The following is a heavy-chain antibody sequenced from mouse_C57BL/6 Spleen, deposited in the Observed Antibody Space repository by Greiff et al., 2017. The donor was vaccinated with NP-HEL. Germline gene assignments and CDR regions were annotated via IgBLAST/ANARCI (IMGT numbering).Heavy chain of an antibody. CDR2: ISNGGGST. CDR3: ARDSYAMDY. Sequence: VQLKQSGGGLVQPGGSLKLSCAASGFTFSDYYMYWVRQTPEKRLEWVAYISNGGGSTYYPDTVKGRFTISRDNAKNTLYLQMSRLKSEDTAMYYCARDSYAMDYWGQGTSVTVSS. CDR1: GFTFSDYY. V-gene: IGHV5-12*01. J-gene: IGHJ4*01. D-gene: IGHD3-2*01.